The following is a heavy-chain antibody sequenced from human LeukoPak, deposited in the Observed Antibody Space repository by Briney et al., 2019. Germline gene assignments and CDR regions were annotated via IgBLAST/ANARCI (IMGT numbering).Heavy chain of an antibody. CDR3: AKDGAYYDILTGYYDERLD. Sequence: PGGSLRLSCAASGFTFSSYAMSWVRQAPGKGLEWVSAISGSGGSTYYADSVKGRFTIPRDSSKNTLYLQMNSLRAEDTAVYYCAKDGAYYDILTGYYDERLDWGQGTLVTVSS. CDR2: ISGSGGST. J-gene: IGHJ4*02. CDR1: GFTFSSYA. D-gene: IGHD3-9*01. V-gene: IGHV3-23*01.